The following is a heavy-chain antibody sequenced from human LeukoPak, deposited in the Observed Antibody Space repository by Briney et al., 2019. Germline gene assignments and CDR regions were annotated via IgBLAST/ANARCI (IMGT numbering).Heavy chain of an antibody. D-gene: IGHD3-10*01. V-gene: IGHV4-34*01. CDR2: INHSGST. Sequence: ASETLSLTCTVSGGSISSYYWSWIRQPPGKGLEWIGEINHSGSTNYNPSLKSRVTISVDTSKNQFSLKLSSVTAADTAVYYCARHRLYYGSGSYNYYMDVWGKGTTVTISS. CDR3: ARHRLYYGSGSYNYYMDV. CDR1: GGSISSYY. J-gene: IGHJ6*03.